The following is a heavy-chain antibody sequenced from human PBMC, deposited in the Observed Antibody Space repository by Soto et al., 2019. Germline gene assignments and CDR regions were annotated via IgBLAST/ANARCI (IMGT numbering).Heavy chain of an antibody. J-gene: IGHJ3*02. CDR3: ANTPMVAVVIDPFDI. Sequence: PGGSLRLSCAASGFTFSSYWMHWVRQAPGKGLVWVSRINLDGSGTTYADSVKGRFTTSRDNSKNTLYLQMNSLRAEDTAVYYCANTPMVAVVIDPFDIWGQGTMVTVSS. CDR2: INLDGSGT. V-gene: IGHV3-74*01. CDR1: GFTFSSYW. D-gene: IGHD3-22*01.